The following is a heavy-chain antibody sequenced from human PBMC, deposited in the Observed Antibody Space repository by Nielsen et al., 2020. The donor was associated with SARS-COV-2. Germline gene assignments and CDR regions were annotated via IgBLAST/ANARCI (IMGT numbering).Heavy chain of an antibody. CDR1: GFRFTSYS. Sequence: GGSLRLSCAASGFRFTSYSMNWVRQAPGKGLEWVASITMSGAYIYYADSVKGRFTISRDNAKNSLYLQMNSLRAEDTAVYYCARDKAFRNAFDIWGQGTMVTVSS. CDR3: ARDKAFRNAFDI. CDR2: ITMSGAYI. D-gene: IGHD2/OR15-2a*01. J-gene: IGHJ3*02. V-gene: IGHV3-21*01.